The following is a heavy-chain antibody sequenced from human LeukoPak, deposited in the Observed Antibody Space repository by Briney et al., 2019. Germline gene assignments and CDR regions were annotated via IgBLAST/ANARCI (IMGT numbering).Heavy chain of an antibody. CDR1: GFTFSTHA. V-gene: IGHV3-23*01. J-gene: IGHJ4*02. Sequence: PGGSLRLSCAASGFTFSTHAMSWVRQAPGKGLEWVSTVSSSGFTTYYADSVKGRFSISKDNSKKTLSLEMNSLRAEDTAVYYCANGGRRDGYNFPFDYWGQGTLVTVSS. CDR2: VSSSGFTT. D-gene: IGHD5-24*01. CDR3: ANGGRRDGYNFPFDY.